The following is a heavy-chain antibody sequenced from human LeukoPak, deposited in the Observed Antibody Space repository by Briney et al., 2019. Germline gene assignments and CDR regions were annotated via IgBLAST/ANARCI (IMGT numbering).Heavy chain of an antibody. D-gene: IGHD6-19*01. Sequence: GGSLRLSCAASGFTFSNYAMSWVRRAPGKGLEWVSAISGSGGSTYYADSVKGRFTISRDNSKNTLYLQMNSLRAEDTAVYYCAKVTSGWYRGGFDYWGQGTLVTVSS. J-gene: IGHJ4*02. CDR2: ISGSGGST. V-gene: IGHV3-23*01. CDR3: AKVTSGWYRGGFDY. CDR1: GFTFSNYA.